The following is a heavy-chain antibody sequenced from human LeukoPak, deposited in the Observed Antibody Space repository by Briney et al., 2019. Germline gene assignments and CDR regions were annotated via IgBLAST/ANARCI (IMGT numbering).Heavy chain of an antibody. D-gene: IGHD2-21*01. CDR1: GFTVSSNY. CDR2: ISSSGSTI. V-gene: IGHV3-11*01. J-gene: IGHJ6*02. CDR3: ARDLLCCGMDV. Sequence: GGSLRLSCAASGFTVSSNYMSWIRQAPGKGLEWVSYISSSGSTIYYADSVKGRFTISRDNAKNSLYLQMNSLRAEDTAVYYCARDLLCCGMDVWGQGTTVTVSS.